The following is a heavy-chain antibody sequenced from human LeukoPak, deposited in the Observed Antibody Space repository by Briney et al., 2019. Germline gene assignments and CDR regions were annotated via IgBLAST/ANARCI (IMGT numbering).Heavy chain of an antibody. Sequence: PSETLSLTCTVSGGSISSGSYYWSWIRQPAGKGLEWIGRIYTSGSTNYNPSLKSRVTISVDTSKNQFSLKLSSVTAADTAVYYCARAGPPWGKGHFFDYWGQGTLVTVSS. CDR2: IYTSGST. J-gene: IGHJ4*02. V-gene: IGHV4-61*02. D-gene: IGHD3-16*01. CDR1: GGSISSGSYY. CDR3: ARAGPPWGKGHFFDY.